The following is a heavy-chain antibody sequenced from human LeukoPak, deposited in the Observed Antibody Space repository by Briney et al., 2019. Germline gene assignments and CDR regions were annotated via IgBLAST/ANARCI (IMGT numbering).Heavy chain of an antibody. V-gene: IGHV1-2*02. CDR2: INPNSGGT. CDR3: ARVRVARGYYYGMDV. D-gene: IGHD5-12*01. J-gene: IGHJ6*02. CDR1: GYTFTGYY. Sequence: ASVKVSCKASGYTFTGYYMHWVRQAPGQGLEWMGWINPNSGGTNYARKFQGRVTMTRDTSISTAYMELSRLRSDDTAVYYCARVRVARGYYYGMDVWGQGTTVTVSS.